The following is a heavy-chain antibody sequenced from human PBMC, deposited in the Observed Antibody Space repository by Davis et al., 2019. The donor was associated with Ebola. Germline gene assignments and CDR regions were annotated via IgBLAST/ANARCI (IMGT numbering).Heavy chain of an antibody. CDR1: GFAFSGYG. CDR3: ARDTDYSNPYYYYGMDV. V-gene: IGHV3-33*01. D-gene: IGHD4-11*01. J-gene: IGHJ6*02. CDR2: IWYDGSNK. Sequence: PGGSLRLSCAASGFAFSGYGMHWVRQAPGKGLEWVAVIWYDGSNKYYADSVKGRFTISRDNSKNTLYRQMNSLRAEDTAVYYCARDTDYSNPYYYYGMDVWGQGTTVTVSS.